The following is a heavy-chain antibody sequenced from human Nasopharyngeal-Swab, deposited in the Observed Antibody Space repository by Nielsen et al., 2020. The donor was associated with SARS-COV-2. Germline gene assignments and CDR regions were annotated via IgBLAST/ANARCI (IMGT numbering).Heavy chain of an antibody. CDR2: INPNSGGT. CDR3: ARERRIVATILSDYYYGMDV. Sequence: ASVKVSCKASGYTFTSYYMHWVRQAPGQGLEWMGWINPNSGGTNYAQKFQGWVTMTRDTSISTAYMELSRLRSDDTAVYYCARERRIVATILSDYYYGMDVWGQGTTVTVSS. V-gene: IGHV1-2*04. CDR1: GYTFTSYY. D-gene: IGHD5-12*01. J-gene: IGHJ6*02.